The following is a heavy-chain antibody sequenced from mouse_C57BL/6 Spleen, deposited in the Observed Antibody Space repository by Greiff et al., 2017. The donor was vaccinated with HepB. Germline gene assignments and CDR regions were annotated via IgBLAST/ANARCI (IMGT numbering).Heavy chain of an antibody. Sequence: EVKVEESEGGLVQPGSSMKLSCTASGFTFSDYYMAWVRQVPEKGLEWVANINYDGSSTYYLDSLKSRFIISRDNAKNILYLQMSSLKSEDTATYYCARTPIYYYGSSFYAMDYWGQGTSVTVSS. CDR2: INYDGSST. V-gene: IGHV5-16*01. CDR1: GFTFSDYY. CDR3: ARTPIYYYGSSFYAMDY. J-gene: IGHJ4*01. D-gene: IGHD1-1*01.